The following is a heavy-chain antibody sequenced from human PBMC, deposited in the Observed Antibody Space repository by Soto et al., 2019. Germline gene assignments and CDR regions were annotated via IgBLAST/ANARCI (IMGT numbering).Heavy chain of an antibody. V-gene: IGHV3-23*01. CDR3: AKRGRRHIVVVIANRGYFDY. J-gene: IGHJ4*02. CDR1: GFTFSSYA. Sequence: GGSLRLSCAASGFTFSSYAMSWVRQAPGKGLEWVSAISGSGCSTYYADSVKGRFTISRDNSKNTLYLQMNSLRAEDTAVYYFAKRGRRHIVVVIANRGYFDYWGQGTLVTAPQ. D-gene: IGHD2-21*01. CDR2: ISGSGCST.